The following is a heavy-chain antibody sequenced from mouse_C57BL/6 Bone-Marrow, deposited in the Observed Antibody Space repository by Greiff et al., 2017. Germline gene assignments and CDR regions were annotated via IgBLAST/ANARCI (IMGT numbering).Heavy chain of an antibody. CDR3: ASYIWLSMDY. CDR2: ISSGSSTI. Sequence: EVMLVESGGGLVQPKGSLKLSCAASGFSFNTYAMNWVRQAPGKGLEWVAYISSGSSTIYYADTVKGRFTISRDNAKNTLFLQMTSLRSEDTAMYYCASYIWLSMDYWGQGTSVTVSS. D-gene: IGHD1-3*01. J-gene: IGHJ4*01. CDR1: GFSFNTYA. V-gene: IGHV5-17*01.